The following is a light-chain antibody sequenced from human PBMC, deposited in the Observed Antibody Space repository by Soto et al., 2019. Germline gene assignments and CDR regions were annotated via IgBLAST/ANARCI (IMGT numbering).Light chain of an antibody. CDR3: SLYTSSSTWV. CDR2: DVT. Sequence: QSALTQPPSVSGSPGQSVTISCTVTSSDVGDYEHVSWYQQAPGTAPKLIIFDVTNRPSGVPDRFSGSKSGNTPSLTIFGLQAEDEADYYCSLYTSSSTWVSGGGTKVTVL. V-gene: IGLV2-18*01. CDR1: SSDVGDYEH. J-gene: IGLJ3*02.